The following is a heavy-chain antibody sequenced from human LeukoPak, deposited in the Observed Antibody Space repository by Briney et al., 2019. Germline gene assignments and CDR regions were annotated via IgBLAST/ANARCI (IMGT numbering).Heavy chain of an antibody. V-gene: IGHV4-59*01. CDR2: IYYRGST. Sequence: NSSETLSLTCTLSGGSINNYYWSWIRQPPGKGLEWIGYIYYRGSTNYNPSLKSRVTFSVDTSKNQFSLKLNSVTAADTAVYYCARGGDYGDLRYFDYWGQGTLVTVSS. CDR1: GGSINNYY. J-gene: IGHJ4*02. CDR3: ARGGDYGDLRYFDY. D-gene: IGHD4-17*01.